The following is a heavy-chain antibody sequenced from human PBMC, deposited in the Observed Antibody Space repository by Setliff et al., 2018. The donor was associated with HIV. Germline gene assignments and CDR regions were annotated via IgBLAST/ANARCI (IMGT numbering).Heavy chain of an antibody. D-gene: IGHD3-22*01. CDR1: GYIFTNYW. CDR3: FRGGNYDSNGKPPSS. V-gene: IGHV5-51*01. Sequence: GESLKISCQASGYIFTNYWIGWVRQMPGKGLEWIGVVYPGDSATRYGPSFQGQVSISADRSITTAYLQMNSLRSDDTAIYYCFRGGNYDSNGKPPSSWGQGTQVTVSS. J-gene: IGHJ5*02. CDR2: VYPGDSAT.